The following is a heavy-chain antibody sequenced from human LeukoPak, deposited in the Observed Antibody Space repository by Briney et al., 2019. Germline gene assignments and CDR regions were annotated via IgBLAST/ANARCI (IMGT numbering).Heavy chain of an antibody. CDR1: GFTFSSYA. D-gene: IGHD4-17*01. J-gene: IGHJ6*03. CDR2: IIGSGGST. V-gene: IGHV3-23*01. CDR3: ARDQQADYGDYYYYMDV. Sequence: GGSLRLSCAASGFTFSSYAMSWVRQAPGKGLEWVSAIIGSGGSTYYADSVKGRFTISRDNAKNSLYLQMNSLRAEDTAVYYCARDQQADYGDYYYYMDVWGKGTSLTVSS.